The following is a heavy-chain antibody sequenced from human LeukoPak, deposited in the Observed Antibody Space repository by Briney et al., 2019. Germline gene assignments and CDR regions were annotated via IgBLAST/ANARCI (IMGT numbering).Heavy chain of an antibody. J-gene: IGHJ4*02. D-gene: IGHD2-21*01. CDR3: ARDRLGYCGYGSCLLFDN. V-gene: IGHV1-18*01. CDR1: GYTFVDYG. Sequence: ASVKVSCKASGYTFVDYGISWVRQAPGQGLEWMGWISADIGNTNYAQKFQGRVTMTRDRSTSTGYMELTILTSDDTAVYYCARDRLGYCGYGSCLLFDNWGQGTLVTVSS. CDR2: ISADIGNT.